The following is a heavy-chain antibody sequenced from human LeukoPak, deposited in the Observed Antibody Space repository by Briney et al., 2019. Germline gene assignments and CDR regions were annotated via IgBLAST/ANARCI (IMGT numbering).Heavy chain of an antibody. J-gene: IGHJ4*02. CDR1: GGSFSGYY. D-gene: IGHD6-19*01. V-gene: IGHV4-34*01. CDR3: ARSIAVAGKGVDY. Sequence: PSETLSLTCAVYGGSFSGYYWSWIRQPPGKGLEWIGEINHSGSTNYSPSLKSRVTILLDTSKNQFSLKLSSVTAADTAVYYCARSIAVAGKGVDYWGQGTLVTVSS. CDR2: INHSGST.